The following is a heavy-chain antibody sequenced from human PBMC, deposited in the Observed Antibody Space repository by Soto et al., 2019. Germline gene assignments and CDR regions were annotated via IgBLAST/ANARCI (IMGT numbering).Heavy chain of an antibody. V-gene: IGHV1-69*08. CDR3: ARDEAAAGLYYYYGMDV. CDR1: GGTFSSYT. J-gene: IGHJ6*02. Sequence: QVQLVQSGAEVKKPGSSVKVSCKASGGTFSSYTISWVRQAPGQGLEWMGRIIPVNGIANYSQKFQGRVTITADKSTSTAYLELSSLRSEDTAVYYCARDEAAAGLYYYYGMDVWGQGTTVTVSS. CDR2: IIPVNGIA. D-gene: IGHD6-13*01.